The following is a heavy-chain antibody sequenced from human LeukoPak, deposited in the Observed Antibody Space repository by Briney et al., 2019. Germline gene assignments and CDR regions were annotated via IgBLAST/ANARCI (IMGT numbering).Heavy chain of an antibody. V-gene: IGHV3-21*01. J-gene: IGHJ3*02. CDR2: ISSNSLHI. Sequence: GGSLRLSCAASGFTFSSYAMHWVRQAPGKGLEWVSSISSNSLHIFYADSVKGRFTISRDNAKNSLYLQMNSLRAEDTAVYYCARGAPSDAFDIWGQGTMVTVSS. CDR3: ARGAPSDAFDI. CDR1: GFTFSSYA.